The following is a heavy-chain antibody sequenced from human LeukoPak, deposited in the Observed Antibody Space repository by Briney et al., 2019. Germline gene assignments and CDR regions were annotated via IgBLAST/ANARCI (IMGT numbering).Heavy chain of an antibody. J-gene: IGHJ4*02. V-gene: IGHV3-15*01. CDR3: TTDCYYDSDYFYCRVY. CDR1: GFTFSKAW. Sequence: PGGSLRLSCAASGFTFSKAWMSWVRQAPGEGLEWVGRIKSKPDGGTTDYAAPVKGRFTISRDDSDNTLYLRMNSLKTEDTAVYYCTTDCYYDSDYFYCRVYWGQGTLVTVSS. D-gene: IGHD3-22*01. CDR2: IKSKPDGGTT.